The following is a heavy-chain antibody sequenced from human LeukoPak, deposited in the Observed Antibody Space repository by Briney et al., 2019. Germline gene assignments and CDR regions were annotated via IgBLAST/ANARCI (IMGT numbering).Heavy chain of an antibody. J-gene: IGHJ4*02. CDR1: GFTVSSNY. CDR2: IYSGGYT. D-gene: IGHD2-15*01. V-gene: IGHV3-53*01. CDR3: ARAPVAAAPPYFDY. Sequence: SGGSLTLSCAPSGFTVSSNYMSWVRQPPGQGMEWVSAIYSGGYTYYADSVKGRFTISRDNSKNTLYLQMNSLTAEDTAVYYCARAPVAAAPPYFDYWGQGTVVTVSS.